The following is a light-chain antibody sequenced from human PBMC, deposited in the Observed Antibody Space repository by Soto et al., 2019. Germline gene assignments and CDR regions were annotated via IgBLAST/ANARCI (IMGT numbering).Light chain of an antibody. Sequence: IVMTQSPDCLAVSLGERATINCKSRQSVLYSSNNKNYLAWYQQKPGQPPKLLISWASTRESGVPDRFSGSGSGTDFTLTISSLQAEDVAVYYCQQYYTTRTFGQGTKVDIK. CDR3: QQYYTTRT. J-gene: IGKJ1*01. CDR1: QSVLYSSNNKNY. V-gene: IGKV4-1*01. CDR2: WAS.